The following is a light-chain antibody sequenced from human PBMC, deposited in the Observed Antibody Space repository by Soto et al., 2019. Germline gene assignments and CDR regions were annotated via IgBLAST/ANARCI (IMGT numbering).Light chain of an antibody. CDR1: QSLLHITGETF. Sequence: DGVMTQTPLSLSVAPGQPASISCKSSQSLLHITGETFLFWYLQKPGQSPQLLIYEVSTRVSGVPERFSGSGSGTDFTLEISRVETDDVGIYYCMQSTQLTPTFGQGTRLGIE. J-gene: IGKJ5*01. CDR2: EVS. CDR3: MQSTQLTPT. V-gene: IGKV2D-29*02.